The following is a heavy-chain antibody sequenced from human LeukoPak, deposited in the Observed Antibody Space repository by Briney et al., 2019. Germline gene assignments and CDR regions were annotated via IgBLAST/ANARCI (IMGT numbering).Heavy chain of an antibody. CDR3: ARESSGYHKYYFDY. V-gene: IGHV4-38-2*02. CDR1: GYSISSGYY. Sequence: PSETLSLTCTVSGYSISSGYYWGWIRQPPGKGLEWIGSIYHSGSTYYNPSLKSRVTISVDTSKNQFSLKLNSVTAADTAVYYCARESSGYHKYYFDYWGQGTLVTVSS. CDR2: IYHSGST. J-gene: IGHJ4*02. D-gene: IGHD3-22*01.